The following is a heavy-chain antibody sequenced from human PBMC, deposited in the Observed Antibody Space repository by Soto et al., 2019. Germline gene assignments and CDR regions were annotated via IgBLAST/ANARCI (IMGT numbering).Heavy chain of an antibody. J-gene: IGHJ6*02. D-gene: IGHD5-12*01. CDR1: GFTFSRNA. CDR3: ARDREYSGFYYGMDV. V-gene: IGHV3-30-3*01. CDR2: ISFDGNNQ. Sequence: GGSLRLSCEASGFTFSRNAMHWVRQAPGKGLEWVAVISFDGNNQYYTDSVKGRFTISRDNSKNTLDLQMNSLRREDTAVYYCARDREYSGFYYGMDVWGQGTTVTVSS.